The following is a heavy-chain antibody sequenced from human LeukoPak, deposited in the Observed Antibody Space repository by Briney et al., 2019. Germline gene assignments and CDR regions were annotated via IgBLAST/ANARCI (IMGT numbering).Heavy chain of an antibody. Sequence: GGSLRLSCAASGFTFMSWVRQSPGRGLEWVANIKQDGSEKYYADSVKGRFTISRDNAKNSVFLQMNSLRVEDTAVYYCAREPRDGYGLFDSWGLGTQVTVSS. V-gene: IGHV3-7*01. CDR3: AREPRDGYGLFDS. D-gene: IGHD5-24*01. J-gene: IGHJ4*02. CDR2: IKQDGSEK. CDR1: GFTF.